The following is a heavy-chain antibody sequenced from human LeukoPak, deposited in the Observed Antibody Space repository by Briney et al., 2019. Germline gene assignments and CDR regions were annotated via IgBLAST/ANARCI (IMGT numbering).Heavy chain of an antibody. V-gene: IGHV1-18*01. CDR3: ARVYWSYGSGSYPY. J-gene: IGHJ4*02. D-gene: IGHD3-10*01. CDR2: ISAYNGNT. CDR1: GYTFTSYG. Sequence: ASVKVSRKASGYTFTSYGISWVRQAPGQGLEWMGWISAYNGNTNYAQKLQGRVTMTTDTSTSTAYMELRSLRSDDTAVYYCARVYWSYGSGSYPYWGQGTLVTVSS.